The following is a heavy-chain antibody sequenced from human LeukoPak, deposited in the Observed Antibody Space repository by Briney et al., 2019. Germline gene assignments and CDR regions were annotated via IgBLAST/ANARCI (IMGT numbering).Heavy chain of an antibody. J-gene: IGHJ4*02. CDR3: ARGVPYDSWSGPHYSDY. CDR1: GFTFSRHA. V-gene: IGHV3-23*01. Sequence: GGSLRLSCAASGFTFSRHAMNWVRQAPGKGLEWVSAISGSGGSTYYADSVKGRFTISRDNSKNTLYLQMNSLRAEDTAVYYCARGVPYDSWSGPHYSDYWGQGTLVTVSS. D-gene: IGHD3-3*01. CDR2: ISGSGGST.